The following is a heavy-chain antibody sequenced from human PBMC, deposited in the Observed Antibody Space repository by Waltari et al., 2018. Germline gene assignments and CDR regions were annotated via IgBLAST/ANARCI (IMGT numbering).Heavy chain of an antibody. V-gene: IGHV3-48*01. CDR1: GFTFAVFS. D-gene: IGHD6-19*01. CDR3: ATEPAPGAGINY. CDR2: MSASRAAI. Sequence: EVQLVESGGGFVQPGGSLRLSCLGSGFTFAVFSMHWIRQAPGKGLEWVAYMSASRAAIYYAESVKGRFTISRDNAKNSLFLQMTNLGVEDTAVYYCATEPAPGAGINYWGQGILVTVSS. J-gene: IGHJ4*02.